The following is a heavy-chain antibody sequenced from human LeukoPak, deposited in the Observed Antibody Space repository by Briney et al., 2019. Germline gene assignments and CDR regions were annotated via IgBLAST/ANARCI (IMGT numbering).Heavy chain of an antibody. J-gene: IGHJ4*02. CDR2: IDPSDSYT. D-gene: IGHD3-16*01. V-gene: IGHV5-10-1*01. CDR3: ARRPGGVLADTDFFES. CDR1: GHGLSTHY. Sequence: GESLKISCQDSGHGLSTHYINWVRQMPGKGREWMGRIDPSDSYTNYNPSFQGHVTFTADKSTNTAYLQWTSLKASDTAIYYCARRPGGVLADTDFFESWGQGTLVTVSS.